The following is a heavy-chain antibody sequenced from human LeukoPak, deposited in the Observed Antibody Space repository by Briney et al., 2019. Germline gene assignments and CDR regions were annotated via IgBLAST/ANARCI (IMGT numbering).Heavy chain of an antibody. CDR2: INHSGST. D-gene: IGHD6-13*01. Sequence: SETLSLTCAVYGGSFSGYYWSWIRQPPGKGLEWIGEINHSGSTNYNPSLKSRVTISVDTSKNQFSLKLSSVTAADTAVYYCAREGRGYRGYSSSCPFDYWGQGTLVTVSS. V-gene: IGHV4-34*01. J-gene: IGHJ4*02. CDR3: AREGRGYRGYSSSCPFDY. CDR1: GGSFSGYY.